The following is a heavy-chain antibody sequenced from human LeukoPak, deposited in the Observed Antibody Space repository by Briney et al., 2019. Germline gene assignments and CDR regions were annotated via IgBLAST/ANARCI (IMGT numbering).Heavy chain of an antibody. D-gene: IGHD1-7*01. CDR3: ARVLISGTTLGY. CDR1: EFTFSDYA. J-gene: IGHJ4*02. Sequence: PGGSLRLSCVASEFTFSDYAMSWVRQAPGKGLEWVSAITGSGGSTYYADSVKGRFTISRDNAKNTLYLQMNSLRAEDTAVYYCARVLISGTTLGYWGQGTLVTVSS. CDR2: ITGSGGST. V-gene: IGHV3-23*01.